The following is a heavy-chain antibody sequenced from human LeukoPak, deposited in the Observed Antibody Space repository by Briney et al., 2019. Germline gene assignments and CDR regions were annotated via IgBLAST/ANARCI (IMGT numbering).Heavy chain of an antibody. CDR3: ARGYYYDTSGYYTSANWFDP. D-gene: IGHD3-22*01. J-gene: IGHJ5*02. CDR1: GYTFTGYY. V-gene: IGHV1-2*02. CDR2: ISPNSGDT. Sequence: GASVKVSCKASGYTFTGYYIHWVRQAPGQGPEWMGWISPNSGDTHFAQKFQGRVTVTRGTSITTAYMELSRLRSDDTAVYYCARGYYYDTSGYYTSANWFDPWGQGTLVTVSS.